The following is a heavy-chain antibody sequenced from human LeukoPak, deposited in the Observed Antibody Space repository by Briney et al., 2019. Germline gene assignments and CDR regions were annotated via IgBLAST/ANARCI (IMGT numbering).Heavy chain of an antibody. J-gene: IGHJ4*02. CDR1: GFTFSSYW. CDR3: ARDVVGSLDY. Sequence: GGSLRLSCAASGFTFSSYWMAWVRQAPGKGLEWVANIKGDESARHQADSVKGRFTISRDNTRNSLYLQMTDLRGDDTAVYYCARDVVGSLDYWGQGTLVTVSS. V-gene: IGHV3-7*01. D-gene: IGHD1-26*01. CDR2: IKGDESAR.